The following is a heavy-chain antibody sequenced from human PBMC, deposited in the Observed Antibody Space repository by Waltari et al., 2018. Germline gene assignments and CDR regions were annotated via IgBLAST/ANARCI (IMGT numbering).Heavy chain of an antibody. Sequence: QVQLQESGPGLVKPSETLSLTCAVSGDSINNYYWNWIRQPPEKELAWIGYIPYNGRTNYNPSLKSRVTISVDTSKTQFSLKLTSVTAADTAVYYCGRSYDFWSGYPLDYWGPGSLVTVSS. CDR2: IPYNGRT. J-gene: IGHJ4*02. CDR1: GDSINNYY. D-gene: IGHD3-3*01. V-gene: IGHV4-59*01. CDR3: GRSYDFWSGYPLDY.